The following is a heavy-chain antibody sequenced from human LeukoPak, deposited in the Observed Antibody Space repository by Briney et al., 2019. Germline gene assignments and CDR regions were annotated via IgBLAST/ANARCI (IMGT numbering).Heavy chain of an antibody. J-gene: IGHJ6*03. Sequence: ASVKVSCKASGYTFTGYYMHWVRQAPGQGLEWMGWINPNSGGTNYAQKFQGRVTMTRDTSISTAYMELSRLRSDDTAVYYCARGGTAAGTEYSSGWYVLFYYYMDVWGKGTTVTVSS. D-gene: IGHD6-19*01. V-gene: IGHV1-2*02. CDR1: GYTFTGYY. CDR2: INPNSGGT. CDR3: ARGGTAAGTEYSSGWYVLFYYYMDV.